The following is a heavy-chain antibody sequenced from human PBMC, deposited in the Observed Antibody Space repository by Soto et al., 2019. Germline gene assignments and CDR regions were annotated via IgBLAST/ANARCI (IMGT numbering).Heavy chain of an antibody. J-gene: IGHJ4*02. CDR1: GFAFNNYG. D-gene: IGHD2-2*01. CDR2: ISKSDYT. CDR3: AREDSIIIPTLSDF. Sequence: PGGSLRLSCTASGFAFNNYGINWVRQAPGKGLEWVSSISKSDYTYSSDSVTGRFTTSRDNAKNSVSLQRNTLRVEDTAVYYCAREDSIIIPTLSDFWGQGTLVTVAS. V-gene: IGHV3-21*01.